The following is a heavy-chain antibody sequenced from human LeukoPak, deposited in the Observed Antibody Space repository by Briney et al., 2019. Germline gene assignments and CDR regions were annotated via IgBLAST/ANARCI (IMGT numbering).Heavy chain of an antibody. J-gene: IGHJ4*02. CDR1: GGSISSGGYY. V-gene: IGHV4-30-2*01. CDR2: IYQSGST. CDR3: VRGSLGDYDDY. Sequence: SQTLSLTCTVSGGSISSGGYYWSWIRQHPGKGLEWIGYIYQSGSTYYNPSLKSRVTISLDRSKNQFSLKLSSVTAADTAVYYCVRGSLGDYDDYWGQGTLVTVSS. D-gene: IGHD3-16*01.